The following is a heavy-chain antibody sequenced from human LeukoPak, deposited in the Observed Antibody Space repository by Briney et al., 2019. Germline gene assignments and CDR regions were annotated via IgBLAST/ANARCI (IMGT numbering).Heavy chain of an antibody. J-gene: IGHJ4*02. CDR3: AREPLRGATIWLTLDY. Sequence: GASVKVSCKASGDTFSSYGISWVRQAPGQGLEWMGGIIPIFGTANYAQKFQGRVTITADESTSTAYMELSSLRSEDTAVYYCAREPLRGATIWLTLDYWGQGTLVTVSS. V-gene: IGHV1-69*13. D-gene: IGHD1-26*01. CDR2: IIPIFGTA. CDR1: GDTFSSYG.